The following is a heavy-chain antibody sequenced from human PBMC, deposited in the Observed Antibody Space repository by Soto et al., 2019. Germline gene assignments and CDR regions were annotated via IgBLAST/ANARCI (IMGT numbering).Heavy chain of an antibody. CDR3: ARTGYSSHGMDV. J-gene: IGHJ6*02. D-gene: IGHD2-15*01. CDR2: IYPTDSDT. Sequence: GESLKISCQGSGYIFTTYWIGWVRQMPGKGLEWMGIIYPTDSDTRYSPSFQGQVTISADKSITTAYLQWSSLRASDTAVYYCARTGYSSHGMDVWGQGTTVTVSS. CDR1: GYIFTTYW. V-gene: IGHV5-51*01.